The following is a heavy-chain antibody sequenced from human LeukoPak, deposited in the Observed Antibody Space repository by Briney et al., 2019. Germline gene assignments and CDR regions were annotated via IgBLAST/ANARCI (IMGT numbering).Heavy chain of an antibody. D-gene: IGHD5-24*01. CDR3: ARLVWLQPYYFDY. CDR2: INPSGSST. J-gene: IGHJ4*02. CDR1: GYTFTSHY. V-gene: IGHV1-46*01. Sequence: GASVKVSCKASGYTFTSHYMHWVRQAPGQGLEWMGLINPSGSSTLYAQKFQGRVTMTRDMSTTTDYMELSSLRSEDTAVYYCARLVWLQPYYFDYWGQGTLVTVSS.